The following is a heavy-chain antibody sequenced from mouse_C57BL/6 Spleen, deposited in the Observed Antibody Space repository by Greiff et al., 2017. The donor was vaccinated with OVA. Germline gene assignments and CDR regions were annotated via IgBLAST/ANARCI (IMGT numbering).Heavy chain of an antibody. V-gene: IGHV1-69*01. CDR2: IDPSDSYT. D-gene: IGHD4-1*01. CDR3: ARWGTGTDAMGY. Sequence: QVQLQQPGAELVMPGASVKLSCKASGYTFTSYWMHWVKQRPGQGLEWIGEIDPSDSYTNYNQKFKGKSTLTVDKSSSTAYMQLSSLTSEDSAVYYCARWGTGTDAMGYWGQGASVTVSS. J-gene: IGHJ4*01. CDR1: GYTFTSYW.